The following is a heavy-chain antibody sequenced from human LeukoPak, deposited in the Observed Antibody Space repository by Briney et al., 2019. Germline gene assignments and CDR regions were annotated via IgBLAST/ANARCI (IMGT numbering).Heavy chain of an antibody. CDR3: TRDINWNYGY. J-gene: IGHJ4*02. D-gene: IGHD1-7*01. CDR1: GYTFTSYY. CDR2: INPSGGST. V-gene: IGHV1-46*01. Sequence: GASVKVSCKASGYTFTSYYMHWVRQAPGQGLEWMGIINPSGGSTSYAQKFQGGVTMTRDTSISTAYMELSRLTSDDTAVYYCTRDINWNYGYWGQGTLVTVSS.